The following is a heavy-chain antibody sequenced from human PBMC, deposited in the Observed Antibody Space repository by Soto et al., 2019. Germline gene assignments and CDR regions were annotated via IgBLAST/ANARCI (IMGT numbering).Heavy chain of an antibody. Sequence: QVQLQQWGAGLLKPSETLSLTCAVYGGSFSGYYWSWXRXXPXXGLEWIGEINHSGSTNYNPSLKSRVXXXXXTXXXXXXXXXXXXXXXXXXXXXXXXXXXXXXXXXXXXXXXXMDVWGKGTTVTVSS. J-gene: IGHJ6*03. CDR3: XXXXXXXXXXXXXXXXXXMDV. V-gene: IGHV4-34*01. CDR2: INHSGST. CDR1: GGSFSGYY.